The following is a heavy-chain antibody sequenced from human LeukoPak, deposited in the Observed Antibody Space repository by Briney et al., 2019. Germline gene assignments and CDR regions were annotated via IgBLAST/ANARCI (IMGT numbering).Heavy chain of an antibody. CDR2: IYYSGIS. Sequence: SETLSLICTVSGGSMSTDYWSWIRQPAGKGLEWIGRIYYSGISNYNPSLKSRVTMSIDTSKNQFSLKLTSVTAADTAVYYCARGPQLNIQVAGSFDYWGQGTLVTVSS. J-gene: IGHJ4*02. CDR1: GGSMSTDY. D-gene: IGHD6-19*01. V-gene: IGHV4-4*07. CDR3: ARGPQLNIQVAGSFDY.